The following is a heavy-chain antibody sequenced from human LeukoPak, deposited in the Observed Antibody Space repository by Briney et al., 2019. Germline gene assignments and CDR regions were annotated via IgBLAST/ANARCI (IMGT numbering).Heavy chain of an antibody. V-gene: IGHV4-4*02. D-gene: IGHD6-19*01. Sequence: PSGTLSLTCAVPGGSISSSNWWSWVRQPPGKGLEWIGEIYHSGSTNYNPSLKSRVTISVDKSKNQFSLKLSSVTAADTAVYYCATDSSGWYEYYYYGMDVWGQGTTVTVSS. CDR3: ATDSSGWYEYYYYGMDV. CDR2: IYHSGST. CDR1: GGSISSSNW. J-gene: IGHJ6*02.